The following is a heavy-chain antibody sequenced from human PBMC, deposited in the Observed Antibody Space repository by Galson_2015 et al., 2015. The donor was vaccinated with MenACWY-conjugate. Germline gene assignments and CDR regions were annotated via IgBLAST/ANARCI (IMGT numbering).Heavy chain of an antibody. CDR2: IYRDGKT. CDR1: GFSVSSEY. D-gene: IGHD3-22*01. J-gene: IGHJ5*02. V-gene: IGHV3-53*01. Sequence: SLRLFCAASGFSVSSEYMSWVRQAPGKGLEWVSIIYRDGKTFYADSVQGRFIISRDNSKNTLYLQMNSLTAEDTAVYYCARESGDSSGHPSSWGQGTLVTVSS. CDR3: ARESGDSSGHPSS.